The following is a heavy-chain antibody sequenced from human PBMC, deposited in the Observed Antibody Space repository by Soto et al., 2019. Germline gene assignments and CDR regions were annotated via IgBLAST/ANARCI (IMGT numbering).Heavy chain of an antibody. V-gene: IGHV4-34*01. J-gene: IGHJ4*02. D-gene: IGHD7-27*01. CDR3: ARGWGTIFDY. CDR1: GGSFSGYY. Sequence: QVQLQQWGAGLLKPSETLSLTCAVYGGSFSGYYWNWIRQPPGKGLEWIGEINHSGSTNYNPSLKSRVTISVDPSKNQFSLKLSSVTAADTAVYHCARGWGTIFDYWGQGTLVTVSS. CDR2: INHSGST.